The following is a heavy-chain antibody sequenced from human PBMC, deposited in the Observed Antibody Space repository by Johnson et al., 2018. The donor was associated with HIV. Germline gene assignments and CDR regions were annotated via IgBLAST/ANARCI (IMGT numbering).Heavy chain of an antibody. CDR2: IYSGGST. CDR3: ARESLEFWSRGAFDI. V-gene: IGHV3-66*01. D-gene: IGHD3-10*01. Sequence: EVLLLESGGGLVHPGGSLRLSCAASGFTVSSNYMSWVRQAPGKGLEWVSVIYSGGSTYYADSVKGRFTISRDTSKNTLFLEMNSLKAEDTAVYYCARESLEFWSRGAFDIWGQGTMVTVSS. CDR1: GFTVSSNY. J-gene: IGHJ3*02.